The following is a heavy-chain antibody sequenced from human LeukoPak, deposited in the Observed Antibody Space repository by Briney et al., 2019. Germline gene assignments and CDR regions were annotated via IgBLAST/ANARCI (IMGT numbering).Heavy chain of an antibody. CDR1: GFTFSDYY. Sequence: GGSLRLSCAASGFTFSDYYMSWIRQAPGKGLEWVSYISSSGSTIYYADSVKGRFTISRDNSKNTLYLQMNSLKTEDTAVYYCTRRYNYDSSGYYYVRDAFDIWGQGTMVTVSS. CDR2: ISSSGSTI. J-gene: IGHJ3*02. D-gene: IGHD3-22*01. CDR3: TRRYNYDSSGYYYVRDAFDI. V-gene: IGHV3-11*01.